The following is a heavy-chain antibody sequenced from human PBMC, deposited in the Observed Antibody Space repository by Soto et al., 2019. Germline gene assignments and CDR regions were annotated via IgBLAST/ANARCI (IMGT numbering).Heavy chain of an antibody. D-gene: IGHD5-12*01. CDR1: GYTFFTYD. CDR3: ARQHSPTTSENWFDP. Sequence: QVHLVQSGVEVKTPGASVKVSCQASGYTFFTYDISWVRQAPGQGLEWMGWISTYSGETKYAQKFQGRVTMTTDTSTTTAYLELRSLTSDATAVYYCARQHSPTTSENWFDPLGQGTLVTVSS. V-gene: IGHV1-18*01. J-gene: IGHJ5*02. CDR2: ISTYSGET.